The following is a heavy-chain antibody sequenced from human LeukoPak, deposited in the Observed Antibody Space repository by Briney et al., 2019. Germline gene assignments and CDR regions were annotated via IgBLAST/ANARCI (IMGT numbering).Heavy chain of an antibody. CDR3: ARDLRWLQYTD. V-gene: IGHV4-39*07. J-gene: IGHJ4*02. D-gene: IGHD5-24*01. CDR2: IYYSGST. Sequence: NPSETLSLTCTVSGGSISSSSYYWGWIRQPPGKGLEWIGSIYYSGSTYYNPSPKSRVTISVDTSKNQFSLKLSSVTAADTAVYYCARDLRWLQYTDWGQGTLVTVSS. CDR1: GGSISSSSYY.